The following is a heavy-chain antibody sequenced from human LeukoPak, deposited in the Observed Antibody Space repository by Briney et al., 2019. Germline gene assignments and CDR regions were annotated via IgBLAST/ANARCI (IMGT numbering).Heavy chain of an antibody. CDR2: FDPEDGET. V-gene: IGHV1-24*01. J-gene: IGHJ4*02. CDR3: AGSLKFITMIPHY. Sequence: GSVKVSCKVSGYTLTELSMHWVRQAPGKGLEWMGGFDPEDGETIYAQKSQGRVTMTEDTSTDTAYMELSSLRSEDTAVFYCAGSLKFITMIPHYWGQGTLVTVSS. CDR1: GYTLTELS. D-gene: IGHD3-22*01.